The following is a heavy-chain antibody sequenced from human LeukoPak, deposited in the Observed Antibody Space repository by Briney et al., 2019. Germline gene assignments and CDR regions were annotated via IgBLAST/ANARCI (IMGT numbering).Heavy chain of an antibody. CDR2: IYYSGST. Sequence: SETLSLTCTVSGGSISSSSYYWGWIRQPPGKGLEWIGSIYYSGSTYYNPSLKSRVTISVDTSKNQFSLKLSSVTAADTAVYYCAKDQNPSGSWPYYYYYYYMDVWGKGTTVTISS. CDR3: AKDQNPSGSWPYYYYYYYMDV. D-gene: IGHD6-13*01. J-gene: IGHJ6*03. V-gene: IGHV4-39*07. CDR1: GGSISSSSYY.